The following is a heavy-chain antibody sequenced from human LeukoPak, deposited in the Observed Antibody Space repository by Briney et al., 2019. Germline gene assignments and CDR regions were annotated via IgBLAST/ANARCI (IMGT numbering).Heavy chain of an antibody. D-gene: IGHD6-6*01. J-gene: IGHJ6*03. CDR2: IYYSGST. V-gene: IGHV4-59*12. Sequence: KPSETLSLTCTVSGGSISSYYWSWIRQPPGKGLEWIGYIYYSGSTNYNPSLKSRVTISVDTSKNQFSLKLSSVTAADTAVYYCAREPLQWYSSSSAPRGYMDVWGKGTTVTVSS. CDR1: GGSISSYY. CDR3: AREPLQWYSSSSAPRGYMDV.